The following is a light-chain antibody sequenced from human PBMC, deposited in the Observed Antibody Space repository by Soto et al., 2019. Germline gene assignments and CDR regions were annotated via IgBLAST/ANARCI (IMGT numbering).Light chain of an antibody. CDR1: QALNTR. Sequence: EMVLTQSPATLSAFPGDRVTLSCRASQALNTRLAWYQHKPGQAPRLLIYITSNRAAGVPARFSAWGSETDFTLTISDVEPEDFAVYYCHQRQSWPRTFGQGTKVEIK. V-gene: IGKV3-11*01. CDR2: ITS. J-gene: IGKJ1*01. CDR3: HQRQSWPRT.